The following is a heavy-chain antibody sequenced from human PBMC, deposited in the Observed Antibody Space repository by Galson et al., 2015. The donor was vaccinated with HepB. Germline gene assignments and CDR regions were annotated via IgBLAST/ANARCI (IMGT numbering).Heavy chain of an antibody. J-gene: IGHJ4*02. Sequence: SVKVSCKASGGTFSSYAISWVRQAPGQGLEWMGGIIPIFGTANYAQKFQGRVTITADESTSTAYMELSSLRSEDTAVYYCAKITGSLDPFTSWGPGTLVTVSS. CDR1: GGTFSSYA. V-gene: IGHV1-69*13. CDR2: IIPIFGTA. CDR3: AKITGSLDPFTS. D-gene: IGHD5-24*01.